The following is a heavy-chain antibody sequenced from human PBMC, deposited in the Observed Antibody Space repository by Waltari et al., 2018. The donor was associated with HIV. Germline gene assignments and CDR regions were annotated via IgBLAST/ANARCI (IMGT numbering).Heavy chain of an antibody. CDR2: IYYSGST. CDR3: ARVSLRSIAARPYNWFDP. Sequence: QLQLQESGPGRVKASETLSLTCPLSGGPISSTSYHWGWIPQPPGKGLEWIGSIYYSGSTYYNPSLKSRVTISVDTSKNQFSLKLSSVTAADTAVYYCARVSLRSIAARPYNWFDPWGQGTLVTVSS. V-gene: IGHV4-39*07. J-gene: IGHJ5*02. D-gene: IGHD6-6*01. CDR1: GGPISSTSYH.